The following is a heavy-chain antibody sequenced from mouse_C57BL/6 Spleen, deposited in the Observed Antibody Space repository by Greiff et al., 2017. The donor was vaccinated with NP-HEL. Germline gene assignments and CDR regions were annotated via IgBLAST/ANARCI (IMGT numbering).Heavy chain of an antibody. CDR1: GFTFSDYY. CDR3: ARHGNWGFDY. D-gene: IGHD4-1*01. Sequence: EVHLVESGGGLVQPGGSLKLSCAASGFTFSDYYMYWVRQTPEKRLEWVAYISNGGGSTYYPDTVKGRFTISRDNAKNTLYLQMSRLKSEDTAMYYCARHGNWGFDYWGQGTTLTVSS. CDR2: ISNGGGST. V-gene: IGHV5-12*01. J-gene: IGHJ2*01.